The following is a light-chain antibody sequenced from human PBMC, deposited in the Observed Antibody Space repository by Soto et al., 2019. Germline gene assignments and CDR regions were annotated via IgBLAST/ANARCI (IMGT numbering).Light chain of an antibody. V-gene: IGLV2-14*01. CDR2: EVS. J-gene: IGLJ1*01. CDR1: SSDVGGYDH. Sequence: QSALTQPASVSGSPGQSITISCTGTSSDVGGYDHVSWYQLHPGKAPKLIVFEVSNRPSGVSYRFSGSKSGNTVSLTISGLQAEDEADYFCSSYSISTAYLFGTGTKVTVL. CDR3: SSYSISTAYL.